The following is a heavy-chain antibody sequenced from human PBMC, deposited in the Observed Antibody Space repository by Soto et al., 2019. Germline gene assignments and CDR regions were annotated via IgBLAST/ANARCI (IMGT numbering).Heavy chain of an antibody. V-gene: IGHV4-31*03. CDR3: ARGRTLDYILFDY. D-gene: IGHD4-4*01. CDR1: GGSISSGGYY. CDR2: IYYSGST. Sequence: QVQLQESGPRLVKPSQTLSLTCTVSGGSISSGGYYWSWIRQHPGQGLEWIWYIYYSGSTYYNPSLKSRVTISVDTSKNQFSLKPSSVTAADTAVSYCARGRTLDYILFDYWGQGTLVTVSS. J-gene: IGHJ4*02.